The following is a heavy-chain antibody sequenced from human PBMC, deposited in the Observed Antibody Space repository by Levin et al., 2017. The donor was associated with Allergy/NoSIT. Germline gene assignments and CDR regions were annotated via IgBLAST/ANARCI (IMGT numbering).Heavy chain of an antibody. CDR2: ISGSGSTI. Sequence: LSLTCAASGFNFNTYSMNWVRQAPGKGLEWISLISGSGSTIYYADSVKGRFTISRDNAKNSLEMQMNSLKVEDTAVYYCSRGGYNHVFDYWGQGTLVTVS. CDR1: GFNFNTYS. J-gene: IGHJ4*02. D-gene: IGHD5-24*01. CDR3: SRGGYNHVFDY. V-gene: IGHV3-48*01.